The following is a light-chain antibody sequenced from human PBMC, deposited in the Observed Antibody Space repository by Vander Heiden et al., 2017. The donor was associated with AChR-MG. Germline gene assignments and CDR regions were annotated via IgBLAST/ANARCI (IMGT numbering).Light chain of an antibody. Sequence: DIQMTQSPSSLSASIGDRVTMSCRANESINTYLNWYQQKPGKAPKVLIYNADTLQTGVPARFSASGSGTDFTLTITSLQPEDFATYYCQQSFSTPPYTFGQGTKLEI. CDR3: QQSFSTPPYT. V-gene: IGKV1-39*01. J-gene: IGKJ2*01. CDR2: NAD. CDR1: ESINTY.